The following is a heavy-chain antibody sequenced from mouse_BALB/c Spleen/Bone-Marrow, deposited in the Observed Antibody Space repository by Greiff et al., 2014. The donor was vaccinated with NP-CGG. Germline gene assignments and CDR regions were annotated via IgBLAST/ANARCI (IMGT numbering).Heavy chain of an antibody. CDR1: GYAFSSSW. V-gene: IGHV1-82*01. Sequence: VQLQQSGPELVKPGASVKISCTGSGYAFSSSWMHWVKQRPGQGLEWIGRIYPGDGDTNSNGRFKGKATLTADRSSNTAYMQLSSLATVDSADDFCARSAYYGSSYGAMDYWGQGTSVTVSS. D-gene: IGHD1-1*01. CDR2: IYPGDGDT. J-gene: IGHJ4*01. CDR3: ARSAYYGSSYGAMDY.